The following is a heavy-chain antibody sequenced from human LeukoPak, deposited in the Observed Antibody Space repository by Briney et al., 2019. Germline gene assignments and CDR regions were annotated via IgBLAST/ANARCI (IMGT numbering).Heavy chain of an antibody. CDR1: GFTFTTYW. Sequence: GGSLRLSCEASGFTFTTYWIHWVRQGPGKGLVWVSRIKYDGSTSNYADSVKGRFTISRDNAKNTVYLQMNSLRVEDTAVYYCARRSGTYHAFDIWGQGTMVTVSS. V-gene: IGHV3-74*01. D-gene: IGHD1-26*01. CDR2: IKYDGSTS. CDR3: ARRSGTYHAFDI. J-gene: IGHJ3*02.